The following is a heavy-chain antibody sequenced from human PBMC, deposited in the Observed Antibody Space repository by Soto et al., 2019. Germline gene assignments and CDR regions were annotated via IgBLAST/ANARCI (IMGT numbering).Heavy chain of an antibody. CDR2: ISAYNGNT. CDR3: ARGLYYYGSGSYAYFDY. J-gene: IGHJ4*02. Sequence: ASVKVSCKASGYTFTSYGISWVRQAPGQGLEWMGWISAYNGNTNYAQKLQGRVTMTTDTSTSTAHMELRSLRSDDTAVYYCARGLYYYGSGSYAYFDYWGQGTLVTVSS. CDR1: GYTFTSYG. V-gene: IGHV1-18*04. D-gene: IGHD3-10*01.